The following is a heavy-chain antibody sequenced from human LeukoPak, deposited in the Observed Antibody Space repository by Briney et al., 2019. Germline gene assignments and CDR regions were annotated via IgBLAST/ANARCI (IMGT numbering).Heavy chain of an antibody. Sequence: GGSLRLSCAASGFTFSEYRMSWVRQAPGKGLEWVATIKQDGSEKKYVDSVKGRFTISRDNTKNSLDLQMSSLRADDTAVYYSAKGVARSASGSYWDWGQGTLVTVSS. CDR1: GFTFSEYR. CDR3: AKGVARSASGSYWD. V-gene: IGHV3-7*01. CDR2: IKQDGSEK. D-gene: IGHD6-19*01. J-gene: IGHJ4*02.